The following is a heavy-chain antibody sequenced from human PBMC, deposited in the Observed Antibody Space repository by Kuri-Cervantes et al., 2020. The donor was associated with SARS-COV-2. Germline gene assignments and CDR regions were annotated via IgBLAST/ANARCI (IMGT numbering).Heavy chain of an antibody. Sequence: GESLKISCAASGFTFSSYTMHWVRQAPGKGLEWVAVISYDGSNKYYADSVKGRFTISRDNAKNSLYLQMNSLRAEDTAVYYCARDLVVFGSSWGIDYWGQGTLVTVSS. V-gene: IGHV3-30*04. CDR1: GFTFSSYT. J-gene: IGHJ4*02. D-gene: IGHD6-13*01. CDR3: ARDLVVFGSSWGIDY. CDR2: ISYDGSNK.